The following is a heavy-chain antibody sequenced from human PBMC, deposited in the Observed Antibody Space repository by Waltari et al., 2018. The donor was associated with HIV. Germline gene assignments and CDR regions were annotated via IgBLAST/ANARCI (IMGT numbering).Heavy chain of an antibody. CDR1: GFSLSTSGVG. D-gene: IGHD2-2*01. Sequence: QITLKESGPTLVKPTQTLTLTCTFSGFSLSTSGVGVGWIRQPPGKALEWLALIYWNDDKRYSPSLKSRLTITKDTSKNQVVLTMTNMDPVDTATYYCAHDMLSLAPLGDYYYYGMDVWGQGTTVTVSS. V-gene: IGHV2-5*01. CDR3: AHDMLSLAPLGDYYYYGMDV. CDR2: IYWNDDK. J-gene: IGHJ6*02.